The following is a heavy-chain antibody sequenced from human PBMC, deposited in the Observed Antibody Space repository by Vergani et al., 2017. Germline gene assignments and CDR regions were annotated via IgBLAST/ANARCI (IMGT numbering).Heavy chain of an antibody. Sequence: QVQLVESGGGVVQPGRSLRLSCAASGFTFSSYAMHWVRQTPGKGLEWVSTIKNDGGKSHYADFVKGRFAISRDNSRNTLYLQMNSLRVEDTAVYYCARDHRDYNNYPGTFDIWGQGSMVTVSS. CDR3: ARDHRDYNNYPGTFDI. D-gene: IGHD5-24*01. CDR2: IKNDGGKS. CDR1: GFTFSSYA. J-gene: IGHJ3*02. V-gene: IGHV3-30*09.